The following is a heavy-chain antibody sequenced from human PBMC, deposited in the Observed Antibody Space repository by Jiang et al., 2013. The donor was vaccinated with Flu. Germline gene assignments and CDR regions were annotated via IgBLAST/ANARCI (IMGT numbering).Heavy chain of an antibody. V-gene: IGHV1-18*01. Sequence: GAEVKKPGASVKVSCKASGYTFTSYGISWVRQAPGQGLEWMGWISAYNGNTNYAQKLQGRVTMTTDTSTSTAYMELRSLRSDDTAVYYCARDRPIFGVANNFDYWGQGTLVTVSS. J-gene: IGHJ4*02. CDR1: GYTFTSYG. CDR2: ISAYNGNT. D-gene: IGHD3-3*01. CDR3: ARDRPIFGVANNFDY.